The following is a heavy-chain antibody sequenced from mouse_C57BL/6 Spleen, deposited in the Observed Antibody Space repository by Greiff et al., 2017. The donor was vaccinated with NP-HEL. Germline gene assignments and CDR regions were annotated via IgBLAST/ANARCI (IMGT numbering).Heavy chain of an antibody. Sequence: EVQLQQSGPVLVKPGASVKMSCKASGYTFTDYYMNWVKQSHGKSLEWIGVINPYNGGTSYNQKFKGKATLTVDKSSSTAYMELNSLTSEDSAVYYCARSFPTGRYFDVWGTGTTVTVSS. V-gene: IGHV1-19*01. J-gene: IGHJ1*03. D-gene: IGHD4-1*02. CDR3: ARSFPTGRYFDV. CDR2: INPYNGGT. CDR1: GYTFTDYY.